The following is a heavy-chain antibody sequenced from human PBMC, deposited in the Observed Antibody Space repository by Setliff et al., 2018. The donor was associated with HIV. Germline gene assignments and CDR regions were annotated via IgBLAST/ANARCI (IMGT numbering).Heavy chain of an antibody. J-gene: IGHJ4*02. CDR1: SGSISYYY. CDR3: ARMRGRAVLSYYFDH. D-gene: IGHD6-19*01. Sequence: SETLSLTCNVSSGSISYYYWSWVRQPPGRGLKWIGYVSHSGSTSYNPSLNSRVTMSVDTSRDQFSLKVRSVTAADTAVYYCARMRGRAVLSYYFDHWGQGRLVTVSS. V-gene: IGHV4-59*01. CDR2: VSHSGST.